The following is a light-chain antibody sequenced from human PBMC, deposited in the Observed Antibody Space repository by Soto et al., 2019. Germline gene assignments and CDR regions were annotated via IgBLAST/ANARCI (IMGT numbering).Light chain of an antibody. V-gene: IGKV3-15*01. J-gene: IGKJ1*01. Sequence: ETVMTQSPATLSVSPGEGATLSCRASQSVSSSLAWYQQTAGQAPRLLIYDASTRATGIPARFSGSASGTEFTLTISSLQPEDFAVYYCQQYNIWPRTCGQGRKV. CDR2: DAS. CDR1: QSVSSS. CDR3: QQYNIWPRT.